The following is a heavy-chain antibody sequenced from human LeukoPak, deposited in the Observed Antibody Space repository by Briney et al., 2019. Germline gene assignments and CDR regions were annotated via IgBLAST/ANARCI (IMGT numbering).Heavy chain of an antibody. CDR2: LSYDGNYK. J-gene: IGHJ4*02. V-gene: IGHV3-30*03. CDR3: ARYAEYAVSTPCY. CDR1: GFTFSSYG. Sequence: GGSLRLSCAASGFTFSSYGMHWVRQAPGKGLEWVAVLSYDGNYKYYADSVKGRFAISRDNSENTPYLQMNSLRAEDTAVYYCARYAEYAVSTPCYWGQGTLVTVSA. D-gene: IGHD2-8*01.